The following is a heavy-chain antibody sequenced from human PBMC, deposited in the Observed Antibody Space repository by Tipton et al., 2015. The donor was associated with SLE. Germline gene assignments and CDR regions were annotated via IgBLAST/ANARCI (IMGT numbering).Heavy chain of an antibody. CDR3: ARDWAVAVLYYFVC. CDR1: GGTFSSYA. V-gene: IGHV1-69*05. D-gene: IGHD2-15*01. Sequence: QLVQSGTEVKKPGSSVKVSCKASGGTFSSYAISWVRQATGQRHEWMGRINTIFGTANYAQKFQGRVTITTDESTSTAYMELSSLSSDDTAVYYCARDWAVAVLYYFVCWGQGTLVTVSS. J-gene: IGHJ4*02. CDR2: INTIFGTA.